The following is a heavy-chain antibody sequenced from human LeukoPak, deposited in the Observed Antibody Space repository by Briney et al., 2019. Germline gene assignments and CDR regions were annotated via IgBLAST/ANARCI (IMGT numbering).Heavy chain of an antibody. CDR2: IFYSGST. Sequence: SETLSLTCTVSGGSISSYYWSWIRQPPGKGLEWIGYIFYSGSTNYNPSLKSRVTISVDTSKNQFSLKLSSVTAADTAVYYCARLPMTTEYTSDYWGQGTLVTVSS. V-gene: IGHV4-59*08. CDR1: GGSISSYY. CDR3: ARLPMTTEYTSDY. J-gene: IGHJ4*02. D-gene: IGHD4-17*01.